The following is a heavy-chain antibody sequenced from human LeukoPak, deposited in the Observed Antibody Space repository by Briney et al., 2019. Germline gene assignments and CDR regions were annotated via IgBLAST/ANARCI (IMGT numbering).Heavy chain of an antibody. J-gene: IGHJ4*02. D-gene: IGHD6-19*01. CDR2: ISSSSSYI. Sequence: GGSLRLSCAASGFTFSSYSMNWVRQAPGEGLEWVSSISSSSSYICYADSVKGRFTISRDNAKNSLYLQMNSLRAEDTAVYYCARDIGAGAVAGEIDYWGQGTLVTVSS. CDR3: ARDIGAGAVAGEIDY. V-gene: IGHV3-21*01. CDR1: GFTFSSYS.